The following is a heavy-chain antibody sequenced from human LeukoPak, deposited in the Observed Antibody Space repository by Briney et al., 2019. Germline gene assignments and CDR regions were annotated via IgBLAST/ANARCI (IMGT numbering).Heavy chain of an antibody. CDR1: GYTFTGYY. CDR3: ARGLIAVAGTRNNWFDP. J-gene: IGHJ5*02. D-gene: IGHD6-19*01. Sequence: ASVKVSCKASGYTFTGYYMHWVRQAPGQGLEWMGWINPNSGGTNYAQKFQGRVTMTRDMSTSTVYMELSSLRSEDTAVYYCARGLIAVAGTRNNWFDPWGQGTLVTVSS. CDR2: INPNSGGT. V-gene: IGHV1-2*02.